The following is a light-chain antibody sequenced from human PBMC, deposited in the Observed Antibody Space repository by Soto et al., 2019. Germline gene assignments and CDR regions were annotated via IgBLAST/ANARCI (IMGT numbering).Light chain of an antibody. CDR1: QGISSY. Sequence: DIPLTQSPSFLSASVGDRVTITCRASQGISSYLAWYQQKPGKAPKLLIYAASTLQSGVPSRFSGSESGTEFTLAISSLQPEDFATYYCQQLNSYPLTVGPGTKVDIK. J-gene: IGKJ3*01. CDR3: QQLNSYPLT. V-gene: IGKV1-9*01. CDR2: AAS.